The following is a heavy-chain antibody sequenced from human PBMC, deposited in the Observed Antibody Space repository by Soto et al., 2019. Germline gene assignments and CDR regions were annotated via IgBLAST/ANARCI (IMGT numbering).Heavy chain of an antibody. CDR1: GYTFTGHY. J-gene: IGHJ4*02. D-gene: IGHD1-7*01. CDR3: GRGRSGELVVFY. CDR2: ISPVTGGA. V-gene: IGHV1-2*02. Sequence: QVQLVQSGAEVKKPGASVKVSCKASGYTFTGHYIHWVRQAPGQGPEWRWEISPVTGGAKYAQKFQGRVTMTRDTSITTVYMELTNLSPDDTAVYYCGRGRSGELVVFYWGQGTLVSVSS.